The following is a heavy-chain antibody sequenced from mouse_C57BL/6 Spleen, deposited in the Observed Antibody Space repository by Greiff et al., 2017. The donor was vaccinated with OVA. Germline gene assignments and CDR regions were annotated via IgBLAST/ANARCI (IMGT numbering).Heavy chain of an antibody. CDR1: GFTFSDYG. CDR3: ALTMITTDWYFDV. CDR2: ISSGSSTI. D-gene: IGHD2-4*01. V-gene: IGHV5-17*01. J-gene: IGHJ1*03. Sequence: EVKVVESGGGLVKPGGSLKLSCAASGFTFSDYGMHWVRQAPEKGLEWVAYISSGSSTIYYADTVKGRFTISRDNAKNTLFLQMTSLRSEDTAMYYCALTMITTDWYFDVWGTGTTVTVSS.